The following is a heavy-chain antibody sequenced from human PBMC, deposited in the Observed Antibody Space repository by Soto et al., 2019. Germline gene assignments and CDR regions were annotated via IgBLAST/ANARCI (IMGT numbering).Heavy chain of an antibody. V-gene: IGHV4-30-4*01. J-gene: IGHJ4*02. CDR1: GGSISSGDYY. CDR2: IYYSGST. CDR3: ARADTAMADFDY. D-gene: IGHD5-18*01. Sequence: SETLSLTCTVSGGSISSGDYYWSWIRQPPGKGLEWIGYIYYSGSTYYNPSLKSRVTISVDTSKNQSSLKLSSVTAADTAVYYCARADTAMADFDYWGQGTLVTVSS.